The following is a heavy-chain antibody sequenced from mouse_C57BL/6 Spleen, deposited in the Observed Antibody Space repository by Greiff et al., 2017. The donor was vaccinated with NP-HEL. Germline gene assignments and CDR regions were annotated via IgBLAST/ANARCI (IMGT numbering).Heavy chain of an antibody. Sequence: EVQLQQSGPELVKPGASVKISCKASGYTFTDYYMNWVKQSHGKSLEWIGDINPNNGGTSYNQKFKGKATLTVAKSSSTAYMELRSLTSEDSAVYYCARDYYGSRSPFGYAMDYWGQGTSVTVSS. CDR2: INPNNGGT. V-gene: IGHV1-26*01. CDR3: ARDYYGSRSPFGYAMDY. CDR1: GYTFTDYY. J-gene: IGHJ4*01. D-gene: IGHD1-1*01.